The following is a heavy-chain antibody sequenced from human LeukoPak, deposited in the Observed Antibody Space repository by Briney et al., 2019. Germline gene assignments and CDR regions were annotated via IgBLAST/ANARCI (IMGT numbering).Heavy chain of an antibody. CDR2: ISGSGGST. CDR1: GFTVSSNY. D-gene: IGHD3-22*01. V-gene: IGHV3-23*01. Sequence: GGSLRLSCAASGFTVSSNYMSWVRQAPGKGLEWVSTISGSGGSTYYADSVKGRFTISRDNSKNTLYLQMNSLRAEDTAIYYCAISDYYDRQAFDIWGQGTMVTVSS. J-gene: IGHJ3*02. CDR3: AISDYYDRQAFDI.